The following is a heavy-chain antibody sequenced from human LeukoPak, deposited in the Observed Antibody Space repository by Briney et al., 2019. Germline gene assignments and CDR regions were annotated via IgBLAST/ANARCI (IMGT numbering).Heavy chain of an antibody. V-gene: IGHV3-9*01. CDR3: AKGLGGSATTV. CDR1: GFTFADHV. J-gene: IGHJ4*02. CDR2: ISWSGDRM. Sequence: PGRSLRLSCAASGFTFADHVMHWVRQAPGKGLEWVSRISWSGDRMGYAHALKGRFTISRDNAKNSLFLQLNSLRVEDTALYYCAKGLGGSATTVWGKGTLVTVSS. D-gene: IGHD2-2*01.